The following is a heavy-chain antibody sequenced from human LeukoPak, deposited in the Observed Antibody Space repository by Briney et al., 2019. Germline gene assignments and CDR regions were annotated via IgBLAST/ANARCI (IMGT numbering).Heavy chain of an antibody. V-gene: IGHV3-23*05. J-gene: IGHJ4*02. Sequence: PGGSLRLSCAASGFTFSSYAMSWVRQAPGKGLEWVAAIYNSGSTYYADSVKGRFTISRDNSKNTLYLQMNSLRAEDTAVYYCAREPDYWGQGTLVTVSS. CDR1: GFTFSSYA. CDR3: AREPDY. CDR2: IYNSGST. D-gene: IGHD1-14*01.